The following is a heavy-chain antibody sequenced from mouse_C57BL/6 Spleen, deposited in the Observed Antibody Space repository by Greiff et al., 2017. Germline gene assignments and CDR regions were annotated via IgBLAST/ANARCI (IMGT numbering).Heavy chain of an antibody. CDR3: ARLEGAITTVVAPFAY. V-gene: IGHV1-80*01. J-gene: IGHJ3*01. Sequence: VHLVESGAELVKPGASVKISCKASGYAFSSYWMNWVKQRPGKGLEWIGQIYPGDGDTNYNGKFKGKATLTADKSSSTAYMQLSSLTSEDSAVYFCARLEGAITTVVAPFAYWGQGTLVTVSA. CDR2: IYPGDGDT. D-gene: IGHD1-1*01. CDR1: GYAFSSYW.